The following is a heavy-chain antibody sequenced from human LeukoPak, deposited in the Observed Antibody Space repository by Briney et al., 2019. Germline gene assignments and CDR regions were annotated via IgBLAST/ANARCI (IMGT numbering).Heavy chain of an antibody. CDR1: EYTFTNFY. Sequence: ASVKVSCKASEYTFTNFYMHWVRQALGQGLEWMGIIKPSGGSTTYAQKFQGRVTMTRDTSTSTVYMELSSLRSEDTALYYCARSLPAGGYYFDYWGQGTLVTVSS. D-gene: IGHD2-2*01. CDR3: ARSLPAGGYYFDY. CDR2: IKPSGGST. J-gene: IGHJ4*02. V-gene: IGHV1-46*01.